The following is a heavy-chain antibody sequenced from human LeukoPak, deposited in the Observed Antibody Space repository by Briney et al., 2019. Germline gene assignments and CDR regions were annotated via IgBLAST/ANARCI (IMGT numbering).Heavy chain of an antibody. J-gene: IGHJ5*02. CDR2: ISGSGGST. V-gene: IGHV3-23*01. CDR1: GFAISRNF. Sequence: GGSLRLSCAASGFAISRNFMTWVRQAPGKGLEWVSAISGSGGSTYYADSVKGRFTISRDNSKNTLYLQMNSLRAEDTAVYYCARDAALGSSSWYNWFDPWGQGTLVTVSS. CDR3: ARDAALGSSSWYNWFDP. D-gene: IGHD6-13*01.